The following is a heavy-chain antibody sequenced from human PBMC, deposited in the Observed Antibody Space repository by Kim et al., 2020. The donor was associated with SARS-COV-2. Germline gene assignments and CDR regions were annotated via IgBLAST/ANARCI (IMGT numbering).Heavy chain of an antibody. CDR1: GGSFSGYY. Sequence: SETLSLTCAVYGGSFSGYYWSWIRQPPGKGLEWIGEINHSGSTNYNPSLKSRVPISVDTSKNQFSLKLSSVTAADTAVYYCARGRSSSSWAYYYYYGMDVWGQGTTVTVSS. D-gene: IGHD6-13*01. CDR3: ARGRSSSSWAYYYYYGMDV. CDR2: INHSGST. V-gene: IGHV4-34*01. J-gene: IGHJ6*02.